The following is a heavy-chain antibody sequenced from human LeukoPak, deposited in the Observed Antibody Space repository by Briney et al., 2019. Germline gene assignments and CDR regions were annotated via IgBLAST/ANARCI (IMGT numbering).Heavy chain of an antibody. Sequence: SVKVSCKASGGTFSSCAISWVRQAPGQGLEWMGGIIPIFGTANYAQKFQGRVTITADESTSTAYMELSSLRSEDTAVYYCARDLYDSSGYYYGSIDYWGQGTLVTVSS. CDR3: ARDLYDSSGYYYGSIDY. D-gene: IGHD3-22*01. V-gene: IGHV1-69*13. CDR1: GGTFSSCA. CDR2: IIPIFGTA. J-gene: IGHJ4*02.